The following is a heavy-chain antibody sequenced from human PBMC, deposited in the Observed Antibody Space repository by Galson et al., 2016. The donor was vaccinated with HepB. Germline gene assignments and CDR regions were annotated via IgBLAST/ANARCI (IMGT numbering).Heavy chain of an antibody. CDR1: GYSFASYW. V-gene: IGHV5-51*01. Sequence: QSGAEVKKPGESLRISCQGSGYSFASYWIAWVRQMPGKGLEWVGIIYPGGSDIRYSPSFQGQVTMSADKSTSTAYLQWSSLKASDTAMYYCASQSCDTISCTRYYYYYGLDVWGQGTTVTVSS. J-gene: IGHJ6*02. CDR3: ASQSCDTISCTRYYYYYGLDV. D-gene: IGHD3-10*01. CDR2: IYPGGSDI.